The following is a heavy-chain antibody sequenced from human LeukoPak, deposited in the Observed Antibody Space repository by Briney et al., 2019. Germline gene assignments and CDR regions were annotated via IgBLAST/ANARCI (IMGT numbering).Heavy chain of an antibody. CDR1: GFTFSSYE. J-gene: IGHJ3*02. V-gene: IGHV3-48*03. Sequence: GGSLRLSCAASGFTFSSYEMNWVRQAPGKGLEWVSYISSSGSTIYYGDSVKGRFTISRDNAKNSLYLQMNSLRAEDTAVYYCAKDSGLWPNEAFDIWGQGTMVTVSS. D-gene: IGHD1-26*01. CDR3: AKDSGLWPNEAFDI. CDR2: ISSSGSTI.